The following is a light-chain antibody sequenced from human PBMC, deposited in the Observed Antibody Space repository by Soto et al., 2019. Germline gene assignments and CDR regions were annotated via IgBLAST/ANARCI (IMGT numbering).Light chain of an antibody. CDR3: QQYGFS. J-gene: IGKJ3*01. CDR1: QCVSCW. CDR2: DAS. Sequence: DIHMTQSPSTLSASVGDRVTITCRASQCVSCWLAWYQQKPGKAPKLLIHDASSLESGVPSRFRGGGSGQEFTLTISGLQPDDFATYYCQQYGFSFGPGTKVEMK. V-gene: IGKV1-5*01.